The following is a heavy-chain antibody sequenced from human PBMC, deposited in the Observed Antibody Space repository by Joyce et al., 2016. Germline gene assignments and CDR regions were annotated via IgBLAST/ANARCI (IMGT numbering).Heavy chain of an antibody. CDR3: ARSPPRETIFGVVIRAFDI. CDR1: GFNFNTYT. V-gene: IGHV3-21*01. J-gene: IGHJ3*02. D-gene: IGHD3-3*01. CDR2: ISSSSYDI. Sequence: EGQLVESGGGLVTPGGSLRLSCAGSGFNFNTYTMHWVRQAPGKGLEWVSCISSSSYDIYYADSLKGRLTISRDNAWNSLYLQMSSLRAEDTAVYYCARSPPRETIFGVVIRAFDIWGQGTKVTVSS.